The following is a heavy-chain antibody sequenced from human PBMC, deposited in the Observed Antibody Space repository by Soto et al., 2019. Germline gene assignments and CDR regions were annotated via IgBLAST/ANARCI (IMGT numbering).Heavy chain of an antibody. CDR2: ISSNGGST. V-gene: IGHV3-64D*08. D-gene: IGHD4-17*01. Sequence: GGSLRLSCSASGFTFSSYAMHWVRQAPGKGLEYVSAISSNGGSTYYADSVKGRFTISRDNSKNTLYLQMSSLRAEDTAVYYCVKDNFGATVTNNNYYYYGMDVWGQGTTVTVSS. J-gene: IGHJ6*02. CDR1: GFTFSSYA. CDR3: VKDNFGATVTNNNYYYYGMDV.